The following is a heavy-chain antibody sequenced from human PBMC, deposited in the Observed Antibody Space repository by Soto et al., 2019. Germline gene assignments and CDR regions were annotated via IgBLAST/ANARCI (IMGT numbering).Heavy chain of an antibody. CDR1: GFTFSSYA. J-gene: IGHJ4*02. D-gene: IGHD4-17*01. V-gene: IGHV3-30-3*01. CDR2: ISYDGSNK. Sequence: ESGGGVVQPGRSLRLSCAASGFTFSSYAMHWVRQAPGKGLEWVAVISYDGSNKYYADSVKGRFTISRDNSKNTLYLQMNSLRAEDTAVYYCARDPSYDYGGIADYWGQGTLVTVSS. CDR3: ARDPSYDYGGIADY.